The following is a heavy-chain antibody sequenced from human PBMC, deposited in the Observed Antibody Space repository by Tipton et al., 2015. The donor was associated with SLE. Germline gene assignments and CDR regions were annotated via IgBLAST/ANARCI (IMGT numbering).Heavy chain of an antibody. CDR2: IYNSGIT. V-gene: IGHV4-61*02. Sequence: TLSLTCTVSGDSFSSGSSSWNWVRQPAGKGLEWIGLIYNSGITNYNPSLQSRVTLSVDMCKNQFSLRLSSVTAADTGVYYCVKSVVVVSPRDYYYYMDVWGKGTTVTVSS. CDR3: VKSVVVVSPRDYYYYMDV. D-gene: IGHD2-15*01. CDR1: GDSFSSGSSS. J-gene: IGHJ6*03.